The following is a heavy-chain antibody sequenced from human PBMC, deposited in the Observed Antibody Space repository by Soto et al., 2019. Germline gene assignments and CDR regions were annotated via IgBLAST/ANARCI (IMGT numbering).Heavy chain of an antibody. CDR3: ARGWGSNYDFWSGSPMDV. D-gene: IGHD3-3*01. Sequence: GGSLRLSCAASGFTFSSHSMNWVRQAPGKGLEWVSFISSSSSYIYYADSVKGRFTISRDNAKNSLYLQMNSLRAEDTAVYYCARGWGSNYDFWSGSPMDVWGQGTTVTVSS. CDR1: GFTFSSHS. J-gene: IGHJ6*02. V-gene: IGHV3-21*01. CDR2: ISSSSSYI.